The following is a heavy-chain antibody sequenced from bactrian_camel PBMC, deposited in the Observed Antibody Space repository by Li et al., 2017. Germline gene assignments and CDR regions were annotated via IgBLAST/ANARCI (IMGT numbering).Heavy chain of an antibody. V-gene: IGHV3S1*01. CDR2: ITTGGGTT. Sequence: HVQLVESGGGSVQPGGSLRLSCEASRPQPQDTASLYTFDSACMAWFRQVPGKEREGVAAITTGGGTTYYADSVEGRFTIAQDSAKNTVYLQMNNLKPEDTAMYYCAADTFRDRLPARTATMCRPTALGQGTQVTVS. CDR1: RPQPQDTASLYTFDSAC. J-gene: IGHJ4*01. D-gene: IGHD4*01.